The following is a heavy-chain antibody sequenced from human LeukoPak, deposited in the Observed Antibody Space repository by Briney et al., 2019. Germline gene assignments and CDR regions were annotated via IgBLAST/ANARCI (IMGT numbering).Heavy chain of an antibody. CDR2: MNLNSGNT. CDR3: ARVPHGSESYYIDY. J-gene: IGHJ4*02. CDR1: GYTFTSYD. V-gene: IGHV1-8*01. D-gene: IGHD3-10*01. Sequence: ASVKVCCTASGYTFTSYDINWVRQATGQGLEWMGWMNLNSGNTGYAQKFQSRVTMTRNTPIRTAYMELSGLRSEDTSVYYCARVPHGSESYYIDYQGQGTLVTVSS.